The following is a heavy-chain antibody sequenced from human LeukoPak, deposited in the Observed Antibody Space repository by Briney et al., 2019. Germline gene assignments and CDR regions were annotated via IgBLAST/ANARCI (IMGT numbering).Heavy chain of an antibody. Sequence: PGGSLRLSCAASGFTFSSYAMNWVCQAPGKGLEWVGRIKSKSDGGTTYHAAPVKGRFTISRDDSKNTLYLQMNSLKTEDTAVYHCTTAYSYFRRDAFDIWGQGTMVTVSS. CDR2: IKSKSDGGTT. CDR3: TTAYSYFRRDAFDI. J-gene: IGHJ3*02. D-gene: IGHD5-18*01. CDR1: GFTFSSYA. V-gene: IGHV3-15*01.